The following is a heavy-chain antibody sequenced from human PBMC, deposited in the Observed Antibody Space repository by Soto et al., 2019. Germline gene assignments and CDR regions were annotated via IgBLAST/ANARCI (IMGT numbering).Heavy chain of an antibody. J-gene: IGHJ4*02. V-gene: IGHV3-21*04. CDR1: GFTFSSYI. CDR2: ITSRNNYI. D-gene: IGHD5-18*01. CDR3: AKDHAFPGSSYDFDY. Sequence: PGGSLRLSCAASGFTFSSYIMNWVRQAPGKGLEWVSSITSRNNYIYYADSVKGRFTISRDNAKNSLYLQMNSLRAEDTAVYYCAKDHAFPGSSYDFDYWGQGTLVTVSS.